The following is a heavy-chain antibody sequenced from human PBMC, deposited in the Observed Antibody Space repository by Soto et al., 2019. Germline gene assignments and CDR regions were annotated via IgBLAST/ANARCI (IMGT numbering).Heavy chain of an antibody. Sequence: GGSLRLSCAASGFTFSSYSMNWVRQAPGKGLEWVSSISSSSSYIYYADSVKGRFTISRDNAKNSLYLQMNSLRAEDTAVYYCARDITYYYDSRPGRDGYWGQGTLVTVSS. J-gene: IGHJ4*02. CDR2: ISSSSSYI. V-gene: IGHV3-21*01. CDR1: GFTFSSYS. D-gene: IGHD3-22*01. CDR3: ARDITYYYDSRPGRDGY.